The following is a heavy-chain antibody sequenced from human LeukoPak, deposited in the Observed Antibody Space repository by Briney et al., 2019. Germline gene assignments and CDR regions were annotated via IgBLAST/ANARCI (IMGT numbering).Heavy chain of an antibody. J-gene: IGHJ4*02. CDR2: IYHNGGT. CDR3: ARDRRTGYTSSWIFDY. D-gene: IGHD6-13*01. Sequence: SETLSLTCTVSDYSLSGGYYWGWIRQPPGKGLEWIGSIYHNGGTYYNPSLKSRVTISVDTSKNQFSLRLSSVTAADTAVYYCARDRRTGYTSSWIFDYWGQGTLVTVSS. CDR1: DYSLSGGYY. V-gene: IGHV4-38-2*02.